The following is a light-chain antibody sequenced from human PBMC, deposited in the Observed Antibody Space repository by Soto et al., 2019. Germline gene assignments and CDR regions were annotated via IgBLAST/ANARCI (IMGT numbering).Light chain of an antibody. CDR1: SSVVGGYNY. Sequence: QSALTQPRSVSGSPGQSVTISCTGTSSVVGGYNYVSWYQQHPGKAPKLMIYDVSKRPSGVPDRFSGSKSGNTASLTISGLQAEDEADYYCCSYAGNYRVFGGGTKLTVL. J-gene: IGLJ2*01. V-gene: IGLV2-11*01. CDR3: CSYAGNYRV. CDR2: DVS.